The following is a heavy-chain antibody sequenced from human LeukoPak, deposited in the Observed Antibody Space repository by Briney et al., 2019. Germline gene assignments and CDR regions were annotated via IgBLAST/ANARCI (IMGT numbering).Heavy chain of an antibody. J-gene: IGHJ4*02. D-gene: IGHD2-8*01. V-gene: IGHV1-58*02. Sequence: SVKVSCKASGFTFTSSAMQWVRQDRGQRLEWIGWIVVGSGNTNYAQKFQERVTITRDMSTSTAYMELSSLRSEDTAVYFCARGLPLGFCTYGVCYPPKHLDFWGQGTLVTVSS. CDR2: IVVGSGNT. CDR1: GFTFTSSA. CDR3: ARGLPLGFCTYGVCYPPKHLDF.